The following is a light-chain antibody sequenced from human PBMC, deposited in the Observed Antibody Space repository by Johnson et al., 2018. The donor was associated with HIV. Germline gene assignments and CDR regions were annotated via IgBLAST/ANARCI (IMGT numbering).Light chain of an antibody. J-gene: IGLJ1*01. V-gene: IGLV1-51*01. CDR2: DND. Sequence: QSVLTQPPSVSAAPGQKVTISCSGSNSNIGNNYVSWYQQLPGTAPKLLIYDNDKRPSGIPDRFFGSTSGTSATLDITGLQTGDEGDYYCGAWDSSLNAYVFGTGTKVTVL. CDR3: GAWDSSLNAYV. CDR1: NSNIGNNY.